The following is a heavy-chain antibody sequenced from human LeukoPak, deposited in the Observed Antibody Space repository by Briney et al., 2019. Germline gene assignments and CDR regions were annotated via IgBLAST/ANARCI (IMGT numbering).Heavy chain of an antibody. V-gene: IGHV4-31*03. CDR1: GGSISSGGYY. CDR2: IYYSGST. Sequence: SETLSLTCTVSGGSISSGGYYWSWIRQHPGKGLEWIGYIYYSGSTYYNPSLKSRVTILVDTSKNQFSLKLSSVTAADTAVYYCAREVDYGDMYYFDYWGQGTLVTVSS. J-gene: IGHJ4*02. CDR3: AREVDYGDMYYFDY. D-gene: IGHD4-17*01.